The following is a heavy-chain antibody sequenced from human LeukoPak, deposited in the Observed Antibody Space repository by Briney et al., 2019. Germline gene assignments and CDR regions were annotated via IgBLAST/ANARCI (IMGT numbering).Heavy chain of an antibody. CDR2: ISSSSNYI. CDR1: GFTFSSYS. Sequence: GGSLRLSCAASGFTFSSYSMNWVRQAPGKGLEWVSSISSSSNYIYYADSVKGRFTISRDNAKNSLYLQMNSLRAEDTAVYYCARGDSSGYGPLWFDYWGQGTLVTVSS. D-gene: IGHD3-22*01. J-gene: IGHJ4*02. CDR3: ARGDSSGYGPLWFDY. V-gene: IGHV3-21*01.